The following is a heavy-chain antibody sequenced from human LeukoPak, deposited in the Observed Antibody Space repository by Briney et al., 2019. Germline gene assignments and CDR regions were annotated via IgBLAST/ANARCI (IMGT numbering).Heavy chain of an antibody. CDR1: GYTFTSYA. V-gene: IGHV7-4-1*02. CDR2: INTNTGSP. D-gene: IGHD2-2*01. CDR3: ACYDCGDY. J-gene: IGHJ4*02. Sequence: ASVKVSCKASGYTFTSYAMNWVRQVSGQGLEWMGWINTNTGSPTYAQASTGRFVFSLDTSVSTAYLQISSLKTEDTAVYYCACYDCGDYWGQGTLVTVSS.